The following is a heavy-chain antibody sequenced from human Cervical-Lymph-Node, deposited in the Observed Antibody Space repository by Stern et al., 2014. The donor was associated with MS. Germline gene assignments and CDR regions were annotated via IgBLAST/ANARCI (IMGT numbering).Heavy chain of an antibody. CDR2: IKHDGSEK. CDR3: ARDSSSRNNDY. V-gene: IGHV3-7*01. Sequence: VQLVESGGGLVQPGGSLRLSCAASGFTFSNFRMSWVRQAPGQGLEWVANIKHDGSEKYYVDSVKGRFTISRDNAKNSLYLQMNSLRAEDTAVYYCARDSSSRNNDYWGQGTLVTVSS. J-gene: IGHJ4*02. D-gene: IGHD6-13*01. CDR1: GFTFSNFR.